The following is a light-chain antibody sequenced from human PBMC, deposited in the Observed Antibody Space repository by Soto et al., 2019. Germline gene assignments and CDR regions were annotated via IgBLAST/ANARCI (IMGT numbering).Light chain of an antibody. CDR1: SSDVGGYNY. CDR2: DVN. V-gene: IGLV2-14*01. J-gene: IGLJ1*01. Sequence: QSVLTQPASVSGSPGQSITISCTGTSSDVGGYNYVSWYQQLPGKAPKLIIYDVNNRPSGVSNRFSGSKSGNTASLTISGLQAEDEADYYCSSYTGSSTFVFGTGTKLTVL. CDR3: SSYTGSSTFV.